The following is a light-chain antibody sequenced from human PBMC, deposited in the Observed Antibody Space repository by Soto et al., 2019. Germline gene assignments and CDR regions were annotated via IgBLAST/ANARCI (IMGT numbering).Light chain of an antibody. J-gene: IGLJ1*01. CDR2: ANN. CDR1: SSNIGAGYD. CDR3: QSYDPNLRGV. Sequence: QSVLTQPPSVSGAPGQRVTISCTGSSSNIGAGYDVHWYQQFPGTAPKLLIYANNNRPSGVPDRFSASKSGTSASLAITGLQADEEADYYCQSYDPNLRGVFGTGTKVTVL. V-gene: IGLV1-40*01.